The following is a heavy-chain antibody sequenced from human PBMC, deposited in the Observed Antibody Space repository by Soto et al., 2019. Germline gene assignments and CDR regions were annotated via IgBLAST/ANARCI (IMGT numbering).Heavy chain of an antibody. CDR3: ARLRITVYYHYTSGMDV. Sequence: ESLRISCKCSRDSFTSYWIGWVRQMPGKGLEWMGIIYPGDSATRYSPSVQGQVTISADKTISTAYLQWSGLKASDTAMFYCARLRITVYYHYTSGMDVWCQGTTGTVSS. V-gene: IGHV5-51*01. D-gene: IGHD3-10*01. CDR1: RDSFTSYW. CDR2: IYPGDSAT. J-gene: IGHJ6*02.